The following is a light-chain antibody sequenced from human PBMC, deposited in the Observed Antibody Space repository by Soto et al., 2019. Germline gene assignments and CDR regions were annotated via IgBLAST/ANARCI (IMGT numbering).Light chain of an antibody. V-gene: IGLV2-23*02. J-gene: IGLJ3*02. CDR3: CSSAGSSIFV. Sequence: QSALTQPASVSGSPGQSITISCTGTSSDVGSYNLVSWYQQHPGKAPKLMIYEVSKRTSGVANRCSGSKSGNTASLTISWPQSEDEAYYYCCSSAGSSIFVFVGGTKLTVL. CDR1: SSDVGSYNL. CDR2: EVS.